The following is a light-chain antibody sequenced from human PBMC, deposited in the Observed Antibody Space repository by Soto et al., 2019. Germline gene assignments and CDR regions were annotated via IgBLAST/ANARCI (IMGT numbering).Light chain of an antibody. CDR3: SSYTSSSSVV. Sequence: QSALTQPASVSGSPGQSITTSCTGTSSDVGDYNYVSWYQHHPGKAPKLMIYDVTNRPSGVSNRFSGSKSGNTASLTISGLQAEDEADYYCSSYTSSSSVVFGGGTKLTVL. CDR1: SSDVGDYNY. V-gene: IGLV2-14*03. J-gene: IGLJ3*02. CDR2: DVT.